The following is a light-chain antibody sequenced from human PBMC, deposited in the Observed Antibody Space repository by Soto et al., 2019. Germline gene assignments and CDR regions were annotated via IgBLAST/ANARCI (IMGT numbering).Light chain of an antibody. Sequence: QSVLTQPASVSGSPGQSITISCTGTSSDVGGYNYVSWYQQHPDKALKLMTYEVSNRPSGVSNRFSGSKSGNTASLTISGLQADDEADYYCSSYSSRTTYVLGTGKKVTV. J-gene: IGLJ1*01. CDR3: SSYSSRTTYV. CDR1: SSDVGGYNY. CDR2: EVS. V-gene: IGLV2-14*01.